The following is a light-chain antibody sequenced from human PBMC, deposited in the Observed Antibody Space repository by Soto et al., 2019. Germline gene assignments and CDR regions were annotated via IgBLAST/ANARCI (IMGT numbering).Light chain of an antibody. CDR3: QEYTSAT. CDR2: DAS. V-gene: IGKV1-5*01. CDR1: QSISDW. J-gene: IGKJ2*01. Sequence: DIQMTQSPSTLSASVGDRVTITCRAGQSISDWLAWYQQIPGKAPKLLIFDASTLQSGVPSRFSGSGSGTEFTLTISSLQRDGFGTCYCQEYTSATFGRGTRLEIK.